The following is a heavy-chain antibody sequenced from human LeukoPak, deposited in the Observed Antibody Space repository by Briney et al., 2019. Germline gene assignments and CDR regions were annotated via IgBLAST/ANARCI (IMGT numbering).Heavy chain of an antibody. CDR3: AKDLASY. Sequence: GGSLRLSCAASGFTFSSYGMHWVRQAPGKGLEWVAVISYDGSNKYYAGSVKGRLTISRDNSKNTLYLQMNSLRAEDTAVYYCAKDLASYWGQGTLVTVSS. CDR2: ISYDGSNK. V-gene: IGHV3-30*18. J-gene: IGHJ4*02. CDR1: GFTFSSYG.